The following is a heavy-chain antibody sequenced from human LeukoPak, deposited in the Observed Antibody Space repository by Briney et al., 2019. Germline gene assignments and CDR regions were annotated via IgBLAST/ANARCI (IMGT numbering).Heavy chain of an antibody. CDR2: IYSGGST. V-gene: IGHV3-53*04. CDR3: AKLRISWKTSDAFDI. CDR1: GFTVSSNY. D-gene: IGHD1-7*01. Sequence: PGGSLRLSCAASGFTVSSNYMSWVRQAPGKGLEWVSVIYSGGSTYYADSVKGRFTISRHNSKNTLYLQMNSLRAEDTAVYYCAKLRISWKTSDAFDIWGRGTLVIVSS. J-gene: IGHJ3*02.